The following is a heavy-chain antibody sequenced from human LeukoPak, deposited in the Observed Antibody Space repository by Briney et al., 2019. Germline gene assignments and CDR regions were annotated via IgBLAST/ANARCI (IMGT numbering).Heavy chain of an antibody. CDR2: INPNSGGT. Sequence: ASVKVSCKASGYTFTDYYLHWVRQAPGQGLEWMGRINPNSGGTDYAQKFQGRVTMTRDTSISTAYMELSSLRSEDTAVYYCARDGSYYYDSSGYYYVYYYYYMDVWGKGTTVTVSS. CDR1: GYTFTDYY. V-gene: IGHV1-2*02. CDR3: ARDGSYYYDSSGYYYVYYYYYMDV. J-gene: IGHJ6*03. D-gene: IGHD3-22*01.